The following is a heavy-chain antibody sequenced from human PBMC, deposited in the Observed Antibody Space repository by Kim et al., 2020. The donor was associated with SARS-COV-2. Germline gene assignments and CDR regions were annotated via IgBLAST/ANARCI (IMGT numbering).Heavy chain of an antibody. CDR1: GFTFSSYS. Sequence: GGSLRLSCAASGFTFSSYSMNWVRQAPGKGLEWVSSISSSSSYIYYADSVKGRFTISRDNAKNSLYLQMNSLRAEDTAVYYCARDKHSSGWGPLYWGQGTLVTVSS. V-gene: IGHV3-21*01. CDR2: ISSSSSYI. D-gene: IGHD6-19*01. J-gene: IGHJ4*02. CDR3: ARDKHSSGWGPLY.